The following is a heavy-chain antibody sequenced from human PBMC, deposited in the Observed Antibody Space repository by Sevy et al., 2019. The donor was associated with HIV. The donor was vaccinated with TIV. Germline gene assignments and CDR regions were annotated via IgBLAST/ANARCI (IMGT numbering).Heavy chain of an antibody. CDR2: ISSDSSRI. CDR1: GFTFSNYD. V-gene: IGHV3-48*01. CDR3: AREGGYTDQGMDV. D-gene: IGHD5-12*01. J-gene: IGHJ6*02. Sequence: GGSLRLSCAASGFTFSNYDMNWVRQAPGKGVEWVSYISSDSSRIYYADSVKGRFTISRDNAKNSLYVQMNRLRAEDTALYYCAREGGYTDQGMDVWGQGTTVTVSS.